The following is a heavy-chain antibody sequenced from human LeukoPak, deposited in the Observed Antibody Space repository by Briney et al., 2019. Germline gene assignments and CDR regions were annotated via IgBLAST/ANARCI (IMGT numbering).Heavy chain of an antibody. CDR3: AGIVAGTNWFDP. J-gene: IGHJ5*02. V-gene: IGHV1-24*01. D-gene: IGHD3-22*01. Sequence: ASVKVSCKVSGYTLTELSMHWVRQAPGKGLEWMGGFDPEDGETIYAQKFQGRVTMTEDTSTDTAYMELSSLRSEDTAVYYCAGIVAGTNWFDPWDQGTLVTVSS. CDR1: GYTLTELS. CDR2: FDPEDGET.